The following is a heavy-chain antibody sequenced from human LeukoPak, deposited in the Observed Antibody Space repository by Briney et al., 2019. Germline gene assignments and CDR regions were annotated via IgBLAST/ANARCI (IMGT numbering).Heavy chain of an antibody. CDR3: ASQDLGGYSYETYYYYGMDV. Sequence: GESLKISCKGSGYSFTSYWIGWVRQMPGKGLEWMGIIYPGDSDTRYSPSFQGQVTISADKSISTAYLQWSSLKASDTAMYYCASQDLGGYSYETYYYYGMDVWGQGTTVTVSS. CDR1: GYSFTSYW. J-gene: IGHJ6*02. CDR2: IYPGDSDT. V-gene: IGHV5-51*01. D-gene: IGHD5-18*01.